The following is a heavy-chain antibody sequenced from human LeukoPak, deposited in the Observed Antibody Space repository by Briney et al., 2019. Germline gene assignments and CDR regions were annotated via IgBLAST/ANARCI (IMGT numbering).Heavy chain of an antibody. CDR1: GFSFSDYH. J-gene: IGHJ4*02. Sequence: PGGSLRLSCAGSGFSFSDYHMSWVRQAPGKGLVWVSYINIDERITGYADSVKGRFTISRDNAKNTLYLQMNSLRAEDTAIYYCFREGGDWGQGTLVTVSS. CDR2: INIDERIT. V-gene: IGHV3-74*01. D-gene: IGHD3-10*01. CDR3: FREGGD.